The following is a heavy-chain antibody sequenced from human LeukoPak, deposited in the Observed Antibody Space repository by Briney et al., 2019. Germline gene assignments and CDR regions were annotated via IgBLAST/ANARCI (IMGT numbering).Heavy chain of an antibody. Sequence: ASVKVSCKASGYTFTSYYMHWVRQAPGQGLEWMGIINPSGGSTSYAQKLQGRVTMTTDTSTSTAYMELRSLRSDDTAVYYCARDPLTMVRGASDIWGQGTLVTVSS. D-gene: IGHD3-10*01. CDR2: INPSGGST. CDR3: ARDPLTMVRGASDI. V-gene: IGHV1-46*01. J-gene: IGHJ4*02. CDR1: GYTFTSYY.